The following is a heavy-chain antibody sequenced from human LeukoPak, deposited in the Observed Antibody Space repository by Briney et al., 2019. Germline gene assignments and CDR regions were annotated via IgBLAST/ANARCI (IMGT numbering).Heavy chain of an antibody. CDR1: GGSISSGSYY. Sequence: PSETLSLTCTVSGGSISSGSYYWSWIRQPAGKGLEWIGRIYTSGSTNYNPSLKSRVTISVDTSKNQISLKLNSVTAADTAVYYCARGGSFSQPFDPWGQGTLVTVSS. CDR3: ARGGSFSQPFDP. V-gene: IGHV4-61*02. J-gene: IGHJ5*02. CDR2: IYTSGST.